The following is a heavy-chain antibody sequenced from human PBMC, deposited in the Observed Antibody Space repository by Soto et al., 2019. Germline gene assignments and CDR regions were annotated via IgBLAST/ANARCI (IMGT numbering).Heavy chain of an antibody. CDR1: GFTISDYY. V-gene: IGHV3-11*06. CDR2: SSNSGTFS. CDR3: ARSGANYNRLDY. J-gene: IGHJ4*02. Sequence: QVQLVESGGGLVKPGGSLRLSCEGSGFTISDYYISWIRQAPGKGLEWISYSSNSGTFSRYADSVKGRFSISRDNTKNLLYLQMNSLRAEDTAVYYCARSGANYNRLDYWGKGTPVTVSS. D-gene: IGHD1-7*01.